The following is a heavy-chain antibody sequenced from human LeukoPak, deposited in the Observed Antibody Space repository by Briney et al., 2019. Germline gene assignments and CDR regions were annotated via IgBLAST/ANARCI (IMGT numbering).Heavy chain of an antibody. Sequence: ASVKVSCKASGYTFTSYAMHWVRQAPGQRLEWMGWINAGNGNTKYSQEFQGRVTITRDTSASTAYMELSSLRSEDTAVYYCARSIEMATNTGLDYWGQGTLVTVSS. V-gene: IGHV1-3*03. J-gene: IGHJ4*02. CDR1: GYTFTSYA. CDR3: ARSIEMATNTGLDY. D-gene: IGHD5-24*01. CDR2: INAGNGNT.